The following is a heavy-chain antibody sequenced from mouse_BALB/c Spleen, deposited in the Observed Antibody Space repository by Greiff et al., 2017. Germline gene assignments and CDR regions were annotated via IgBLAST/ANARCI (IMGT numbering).Heavy chain of an antibody. Sequence: VKVEESGPGLVQPSQSLSITCTVSGFSLTSYGVHWVRQSPGKGLEWLGVIWSGGSTDYNAAFISRLSISKDNSKSQVFFKMNSLQANDTAIYYCARRRGNYAMDYWGQGTSVTVSS. CDR1: GFSLTSYG. CDR2: IWSGGST. V-gene: IGHV2-2*02. J-gene: IGHJ4*01. D-gene: IGHD2-14*01. CDR3: ARRRGNYAMDY.